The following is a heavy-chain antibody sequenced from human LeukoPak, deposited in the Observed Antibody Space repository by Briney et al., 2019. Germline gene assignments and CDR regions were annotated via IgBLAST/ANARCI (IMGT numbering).Heavy chain of an antibody. CDR2: INHSGST. Sequence: SETLSLTCAVYGGSFSGYYWSWIRQPPGKGLELIGEINHSGSTNYNPSLKSRVTISVDTSKNQFSLKLSSVTAADTAVYYCARGRYWGYYYYMDVWGKGTTVTVSS. J-gene: IGHJ6*03. CDR3: ARGRYWGYYYYMDV. CDR1: GGSFSGYY. V-gene: IGHV4-34*01. D-gene: IGHD2-8*02.